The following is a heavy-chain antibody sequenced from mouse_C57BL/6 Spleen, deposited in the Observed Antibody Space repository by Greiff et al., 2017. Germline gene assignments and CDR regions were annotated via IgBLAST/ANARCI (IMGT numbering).Heavy chain of an antibody. CDR1: GYTFTDYE. D-gene: IGHD2-12*01. V-gene: IGHV1-15*01. J-gene: IGHJ3*01. CDR3: TRRKGYYSWFAY. CDR2: IDPETGGT. Sequence: QVQLQQSGAELVRPGASVTLSCKASGYTFTDYEMHWVKQTPVHGLEWIGAIDPETGGTDYNQKFKGKAILTADKSSSTAYMELRSLTSEDSAVYYCTRRKGYYSWFAYWGQGTLVTVSA.